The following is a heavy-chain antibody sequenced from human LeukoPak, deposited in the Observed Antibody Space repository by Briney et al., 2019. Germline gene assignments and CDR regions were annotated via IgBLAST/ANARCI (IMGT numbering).Heavy chain of an antibody. CDR1: GYTFTGYY. CDR2: INPNSGGT. J-gene: IGHJ4*02. D-gene: IGHD1-26*01. Sequence: ASAKVSCKASGYTFTGYYMHWVRQAPGQRLEWMGWINPNSGGTNYAQKFQGRVTMTRDTSISTAYMELSRLRSEDTAVYYCVGATSFFDYWGQGTLVTVSS. V-gene: IGHV1-2*02. CDR3: VGATSFFDY.